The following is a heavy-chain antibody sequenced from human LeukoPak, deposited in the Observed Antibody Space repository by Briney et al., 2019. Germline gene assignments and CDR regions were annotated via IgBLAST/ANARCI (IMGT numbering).Heavy chain of an antibody. J-gene: IGHJ6*03. CDR3: AKKVYYYYYMDV. Sequence: PGGPLTLPCAASGFTFSSYAMRWVRQAPGRGLEWVSAISGSGGSTYYADSVKGRFTISRDNSKNTLYLQMNSLRAEDTAVYYCAKKVYYYYYMDVWGKGTTVTVSS. CDR1: GFTFSSYA. CDR2: ISGSGGST. V-gene: IGHV3-23*01.